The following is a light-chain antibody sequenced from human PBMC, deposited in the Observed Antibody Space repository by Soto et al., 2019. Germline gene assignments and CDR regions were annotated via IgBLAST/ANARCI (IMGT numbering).Light chain of an antibody. CDR2: AAS. Sequence: IQLTQSPSFLSASVGDRVTIACRASQSISNYLNWYQQRPGKAPKLLIYAASSLQSGVPSRFSGSGSGTDFTLTISSLQPEDFVTYYCQQTYSTPITFGQGTRLEIK. V-gene: IGKV1-39*01. CDR1: QSISNY. J-gene: IGKJ5*01. CDR3: QQTYSTPIT.